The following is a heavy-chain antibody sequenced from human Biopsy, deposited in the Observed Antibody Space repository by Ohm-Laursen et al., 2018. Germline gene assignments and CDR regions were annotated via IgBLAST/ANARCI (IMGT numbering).Heavy chain of an antibody. CDR2: VYYTGST. J-gene: IGHJ2*01. CDR1: GDSISSYY. D-gene: IGHD3-22*01. CDR3: ARDRGYYSDRTVPGYFDL. Sequence: SDTLSLTCTASGDSISSYYWSWIRQPPGKGMQRIGYVYYTGSTDYNPSLQSRVTISVDTSKNHFSLRLRSVTPADTAIYYCARDRGYYSDRTVPGYFDLWGRGTLVTVSS. V-gene: IGHV4-59*01.